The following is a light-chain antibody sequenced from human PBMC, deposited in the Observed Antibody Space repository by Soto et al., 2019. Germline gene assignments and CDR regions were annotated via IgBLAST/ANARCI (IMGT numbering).Light chain of an antibody. V-gene: IGKV1-33*01. CDR2: ETP. CDR3: QQHPGLPLT. Sequence: DIQMTQSPSSLSASVGDRVTITCQASQDIGNYLNWYQQKPGKAPKLLIYETPNMEIGVPSRFSGSGSGTDFSFSISSLQPEDIATYYCQQHPGLPLTFGPGTKVDIK. CDR1: QDIGNY. J-gene: IGKJ3*01.